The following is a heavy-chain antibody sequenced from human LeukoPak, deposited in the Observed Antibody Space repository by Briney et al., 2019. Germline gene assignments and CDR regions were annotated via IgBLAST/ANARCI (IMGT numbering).Heavy chain of an antibody. J-gene: IGHJ5*02. D-gene: IGHD6-19*01. CDR3: ARGADTGYSSDS. Sequence: GGSLRLSCVASGFTFSSYTMNWVRQAPGKGLEWVAYTSGYSNYIYYADSVKGRFTISRDNAKNTLYLQMNSLRAEDTAVYYCARGADTGYSSDSWGQGTLVTVSS. V-gene: IGHV3-21*01. CDR2: TSGYSNYI. CDR1: GFTFSSYT.